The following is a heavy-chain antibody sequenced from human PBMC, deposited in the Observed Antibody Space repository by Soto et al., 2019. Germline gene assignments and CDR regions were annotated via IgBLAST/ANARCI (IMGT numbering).Heavy chain of an antibody. CDR3: ARDGTGTPSYYYYGMDV. Sequence: SVKVSCKASGRTFSSYAISWVRQAPGQGLEWMGGIIPIFGTANYAQKFQGRVTITADKSTSTAYMELSSLRSEDTAVYYCARDGTGTPSYYYYGMDVWGQGTTVTVSS. V-gene: IGHV1-69*06. J-gene: IGHJ6*02. CDR2: IIPIFGTA. D-gene: IGHD1-1*01. CDR1: GRTFSSYA.